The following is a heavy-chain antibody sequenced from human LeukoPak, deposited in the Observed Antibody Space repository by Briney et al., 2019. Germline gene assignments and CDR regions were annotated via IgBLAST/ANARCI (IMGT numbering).Heavy chain of an antibody. D-gene: IGHD4-17*01. J-gene: IGHJ4*02. CDR2: ISYDGSNK. V-gene: IGHV3-30*03. CDR3: ARVGYGDYLYFDY. Sequence: GGSLRLSCAASGFTFSSYGMHWVRQAPGKGLEWVAVISYDGSNKYYADSVKGRFTISRDNSKNTLYLQMNSLRAEGTAVYYCARVGYGDYLYFDYWGQGTLVTVSS. CDR1: GFTFSSYG.